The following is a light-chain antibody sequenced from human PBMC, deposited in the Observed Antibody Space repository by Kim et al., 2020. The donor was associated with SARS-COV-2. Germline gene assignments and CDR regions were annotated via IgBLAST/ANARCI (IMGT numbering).Light chain of an antibody. J-gene: IGLJ2*01. CDR2: GKN. CDR3: NSRDSSGNHLEV. CDR1: SHRSYY. Sequence: LGQTVRIKCQGDSHRSYYASWYQQKPGQAPVFVIYGKNNRPSGIPDRFSGSSSGNTASLTIPGAQAEDEADYYCNSRDSSGNHLEVFGGGTQLTVL. V-gene: IGLV3-19*01.